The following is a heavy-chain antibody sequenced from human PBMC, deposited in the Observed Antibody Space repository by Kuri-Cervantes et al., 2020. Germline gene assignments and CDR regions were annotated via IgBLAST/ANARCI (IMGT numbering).Heavy chain of an antibody. CDR3: AKDPWLMGFGEDLDY. J-gene: IGHJ4*02. Sequence: SLKISCAASGFTFSSYAMHWVRQAPGKGLEWVAVISFDGSHRYSADSVKGRFTISRDNSKNTLYLQMNSLRAEDTAVYYCAKDPWLMGFGEDLDYWGQGILVTVSS. CDR2: ISFDGSHR. CDR1: GFTFSSYA. D-gene: IGHD3-10*01. V-gene: IGHV3-30*04.